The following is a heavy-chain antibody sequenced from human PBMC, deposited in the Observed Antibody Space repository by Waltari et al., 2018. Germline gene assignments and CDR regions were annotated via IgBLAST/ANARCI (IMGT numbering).Heavy chain of an antibody. CDR1: GGSISSSSYY. D-gene: IGHD4-17*01. Sequence: QLQLQESGPGLVKPSETLSLTCTVSGGSISSSSYYWGWIRQPPGKGLEWIGSIYYSGSTNYNPSLKSRVTISVDTSKNQFSLKLSSVTAADTAVYYCAGGTTVTSVDYWGQGTLVTVSS. CDR3: AGGTTVTSVDY. V-gene: IGHV4-39*07. CDR2: IYYSGST. J-gene: IGHJ4*02.